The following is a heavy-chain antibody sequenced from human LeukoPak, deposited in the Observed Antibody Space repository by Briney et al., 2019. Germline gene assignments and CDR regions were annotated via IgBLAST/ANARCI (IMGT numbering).Heavy chain of an antibody. J-gene: IGHJ3*02. CDR1: GFTFSSYA. Sequence: GRSLRLSCAASGFTFSSYAMHWVRQAPGKGLEWVAVISYDGSNKYYADSMKGRFTISRDNSKNTLYLQMNSLRAEDTAVYYCAKDGDIWGQGTMVTVSS. CDR2: ISYDGSNK. V-gene: IGHV3-30-3*01. CDR3: AKDGDI.